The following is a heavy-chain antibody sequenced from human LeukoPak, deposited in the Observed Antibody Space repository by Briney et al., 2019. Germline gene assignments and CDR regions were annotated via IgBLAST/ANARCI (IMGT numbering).Heavy chain of an antibody. V-gene: IGHV3-30*03. J-gene: IGHJ4*02. Sequence: PGRSLRLSCAASGFTFSSYGMHWVRQAPGKGLEWVAVISYDGSNKYYADSVKGRFTISRDNSKNTLYLQMNSLRAEDTAVYYCARAPGYSSSWYSLDYWGQGTLVTVSS. D-gene: IGHD6-13*01. CDR1: GFTFSSYG. CDR3: ARAPGYSSSWYSLDY. CDR2: ISYDGSNK.